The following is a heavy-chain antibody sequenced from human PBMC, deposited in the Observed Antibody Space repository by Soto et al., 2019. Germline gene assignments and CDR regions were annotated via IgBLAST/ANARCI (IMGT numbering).Heavy chain of an antibody. J-gene: IGHJ4*02. CDR3: ARVLPLKGSSGSYFDY. CDR1: GYTFTSYG. D-gene: IGHD6-19*01. Sequence: QVQLVQSGAEVKKPGASVKVSCKASGYTFTSYGISWVLQAPGQGLEWMGWISAYNGNTNYAQKLQGRVTMTTDTSTSTAYKELRSLRSDDTAVYYCARVLPLKGSSGSYFDYWGQGTLVTVSS. V-gene: IGHV1-18*01. CDR2: ISAYNGNT.